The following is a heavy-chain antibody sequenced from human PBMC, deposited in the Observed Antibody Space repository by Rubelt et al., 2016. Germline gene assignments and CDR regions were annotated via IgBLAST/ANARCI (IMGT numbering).Heavy chain of an antibody. Sequence: QVQLVQSGAEVKKPGASVKVSCKASGYTFTSYAMHWVRQAPGQRLEWMGWINAGNGNTKYSQKFQGRVTITRDTSASTAYTELSSLRSEDTAVYYCARGLGLGYSSSWFNWFDPWGQGTLVTVSS. CDR1: GYTFTSYA. J-gene: IGHJ5*02. D-gene: IGHD6-13*01. V-gene: IGHV1-3*01. CDR2: INAGNGNT. CDR3: ARGLGLGYSSSWFNWFDP.